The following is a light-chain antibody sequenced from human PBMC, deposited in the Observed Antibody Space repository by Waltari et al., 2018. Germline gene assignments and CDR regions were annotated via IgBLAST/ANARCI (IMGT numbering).Light chain of an antibody. CDR1: QSVSHNN. CDR2: GAS. J-gene: IGKJ4*01. V-gene: IGKV3-20*01. Sequence: EIVLTQSPGTLSLSPGERATLSCRATQSVSHNNLAWYQQKDGQAPRLRIYGASSRATGIPDRFSGSGSGTDFTLSISRLEPEDYGVYYCQQYAGSPITFGGGTKVEI. CDR3: QQYAGSPIT.